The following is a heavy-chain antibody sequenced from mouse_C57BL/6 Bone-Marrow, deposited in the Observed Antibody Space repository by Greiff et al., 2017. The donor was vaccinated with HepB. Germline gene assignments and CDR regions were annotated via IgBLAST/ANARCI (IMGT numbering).Heavy chain of an antibody. V-gene: IGHV3-6*01. J-gene: IGHJ4*01. Sequence: EVQLQQSGPGLVKPSQSLSLTCSVTGYSITSGYYWNWIRQFPGNKLEWMGYISYDGSNNYNPSLKNRISITRDTSKNQFFLKLNSVTTEDTATYYCARGEVTTVVASYYYAMDYWGQGTSVTVSS. D-gene: IGHD1-1*01. CDR3: ARGEVTTVVASYYYAMDY. CDR2: ISYDGSN. CDR1: GYSITSGYY.